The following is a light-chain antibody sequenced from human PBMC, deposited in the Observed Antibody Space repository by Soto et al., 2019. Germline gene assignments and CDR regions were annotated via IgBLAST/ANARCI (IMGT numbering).Light chain of an antibody. CDR1: QGISSY. Sequence: AIRMSQSPSSFSASTGDRVTITCRASQGISSYLAWYQQKPGKAPKLLIYAASTLQSGVPSRFSGSGSGTDFTLTISCLQSEYFATYYCQQYYSYPLTFGGGTKVEI. CDR2: AAS. CDR3: QQYYSYPLT. J-gene: IGKJ4*01. V-gene: IGKV1-8*01.